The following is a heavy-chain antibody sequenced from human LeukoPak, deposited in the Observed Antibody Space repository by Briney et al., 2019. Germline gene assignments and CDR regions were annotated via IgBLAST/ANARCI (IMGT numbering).Heavy chain of an antibody. D-gene: IGHD6-13*01. CDR3: AGTSPIRIAAAGLDY. J-gene: IGHJ4*02. V-gene: IGHV4-34*01. CDR1: GGSFSGYY. Sequence: SETLSFTCAVYGGSFSGYYWSWIRQPPGKGLEWIGEINHSGSTNYNPSLKSRVTISVDTSKNQFSLKLSSVTAADTAVYYCAGTSPIRIAAAGLDYWGQGTLVTVSS. CDR2: INHSGST.